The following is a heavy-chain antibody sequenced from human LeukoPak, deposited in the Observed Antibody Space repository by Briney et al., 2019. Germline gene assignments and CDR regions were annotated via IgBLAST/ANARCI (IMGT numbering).Heavy chain of an antibody. CDR1: GGSISSYY. CDR2: IYTSGST. V-gene: IGHV4-4*07. J-gene: IGHJ4*02. CDR3: ARTLRYGDYVPFDY. Sequence: PSETLSLTCTVSGGSISSYYWSWIRQPAGKGLEWIGRIYTSGSTNYNPSLKSRVTISVDTSKNQFSLKLSSVTAADTAVYYCARTLRYGDYVPFDYWGQGTLVTVSS. D-gene: IGHD4-17*01.